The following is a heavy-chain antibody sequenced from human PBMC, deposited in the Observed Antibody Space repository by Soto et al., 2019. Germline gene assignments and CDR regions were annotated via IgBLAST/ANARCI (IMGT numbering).Heavy chain of an antibody. V-gene: IGHV3-48*01. J-gene: IGHJ4*02. CDR1: GFTFSSYS. CDR2: ISSSSSTI. CDR3: ARNRYSSSSWGFDY. Sequence: EVQLVESGGGLVQPGGSKRLSCADSGFTFSSYSMNWVRQAPGKGLEWVSYISSSSSTIYYADSVKGRFTISRDNAKNSLYLQMNSLRAEDTAVYYCARNRYSSSSWGFDYWGQGTLVTVSS. D-gene: IGHD6-6*01.